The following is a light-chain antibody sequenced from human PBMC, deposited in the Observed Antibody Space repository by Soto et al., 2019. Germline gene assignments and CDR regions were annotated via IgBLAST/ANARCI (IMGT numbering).Light chain of an antibody. J-gene: IGLJ3*02. CDR2: TNT. V-gene: IGLV1-47*02. CDR1: SSNIGSHD. CDR3: AAWDDSLSGGV. Sequence: QAVVTQPPSTSGTPGQRVTISCSGSSSNIGSHDVYWYQQVPGTAPKLVIYTNTHRPSGVPDRFSGSKSGTSASLAISGLRSEDEADYFCAAWDDSLSGGVFGGGTKVTVL.